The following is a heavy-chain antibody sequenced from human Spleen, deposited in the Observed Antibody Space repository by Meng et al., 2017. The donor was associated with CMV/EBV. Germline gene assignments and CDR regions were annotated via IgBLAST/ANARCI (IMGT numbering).Heavy chain of an antibody. CDR3: ARVRCSGASCYFSDY. D-gene: IGHD2-15*01. CDR1: GFTFSDYY. CDR2: ISTSGTTM. Sequence: GGSLRLSCAASGFTFSDYYMGWIRQAPGKGLEWVSYISTSGTTMYYGDSVKGRFTISRDNAKNSLYLQMNSLRAEDTAVYYCARVRCSGASCYFSDYWGQGTLVTVSS. V-gene: IGHV3-11*04. J-gene: IGHJ4*02.